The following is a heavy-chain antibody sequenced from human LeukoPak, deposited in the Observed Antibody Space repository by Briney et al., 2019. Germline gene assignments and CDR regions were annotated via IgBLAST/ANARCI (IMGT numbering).Heavy chain of an antibody. Sequence: AGGSLRLSCAASGFTFSSYSMNWVRQAPGKGLEWVSSISSSSSYIYYADSVKGRFTISSDNAKNSLYLQMNSLRAEDTAVYYCARDLVQYYFDYWGQGTLVTVSS. D-gene: IGHD2-8*02. CDR2: ISSSSSYI. V-gene: IGHV3-21*01. J-gene: IGHJ4*02. CDR1: GFTFSSYS. CDR3: ARDLVQYYFDY.